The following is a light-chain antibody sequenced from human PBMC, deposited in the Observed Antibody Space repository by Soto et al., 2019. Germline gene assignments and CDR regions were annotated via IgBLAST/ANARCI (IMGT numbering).Light chain of an antibody. CDR1: SSDVGGYNY. Sequence: QSALTQPPSASGSLGQSVTISCTGTSSDVGGYNYVSWYQQHPGKAPKLLIYDVSHRPSGVPDRFSGSKSGNTASLTVSGLQAEDEVDYYCSSYAGSNNLVFGTGTKVTV. V-gene: IGLV2-8*01. CDR2: DVS. CDR3: SSYAGSNNLV. J-gene: IGLJ1*01.